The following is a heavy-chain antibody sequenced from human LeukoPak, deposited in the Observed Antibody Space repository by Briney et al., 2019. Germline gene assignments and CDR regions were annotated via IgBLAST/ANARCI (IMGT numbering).Heavy chain of an antibody. CDR3: AKPTYCSGGSCYSAYFDY. CDR1: GFTFSSYA. D-gene: IGHD2-15*01. V-gene: IGHV3-23*01. J-gene: IGHJ4*02. Sequence: PGGSLRLSCAPSGFTFSSYAMSWVRQAPGKGLEWVSAISGSGGSTYYADSVKGRFTISRDNSKNTLSLQMNSLRAEDTAVYYCAKPTYCSGGSCYSAYFDYWGQGTLVTVSA. CDR2: ISGSGGST.